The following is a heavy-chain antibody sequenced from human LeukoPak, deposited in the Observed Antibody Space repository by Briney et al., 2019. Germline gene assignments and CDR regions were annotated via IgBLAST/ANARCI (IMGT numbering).Heavy chain of an antibody. CDR1: GYTFTGYY. V-gene: IGHV1-2*02. CDR2: INPNSGGT. CDR3: ARGHKGSYYDSSGSPDY. Sequence: ASVKVSCKASGYTFTGYYMHWVRQAPGQGLEWMGWINPNSGGTNYAQKFQGGVTMTRDTSISTAYMELSRLRSDDTAVYYCARGHKGSYYDSSGSPDYWGQGTLVTVSS. J-gene: IGHJ4*02. D-gene: IGHD3-22*01.